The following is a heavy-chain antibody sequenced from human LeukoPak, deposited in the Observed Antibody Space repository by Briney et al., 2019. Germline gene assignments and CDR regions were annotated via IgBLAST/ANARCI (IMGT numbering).Heavy chain of an antibody. CDR3: ARAFVDSSGYPDAFDI. V-gene: IGHV4-38-2*02. J-gene: IGHJ3*02. CDR2: IYHSGST. Sequence: SETLSLTCTVSGYSISSGYYWGWIRQPPGKGLAWIGSIYHSGSTYYNPSLKSRVTISVDTSKNQFSLKLSSVTAADTAVYYCARAFVDSSGYPDAFDIWGQGTMVTVSS. CDR1: GYSISSGYY. D-gene: IGHD3-22*01.